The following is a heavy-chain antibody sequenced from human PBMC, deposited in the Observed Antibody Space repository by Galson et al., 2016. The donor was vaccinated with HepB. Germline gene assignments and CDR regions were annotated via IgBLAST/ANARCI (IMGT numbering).Heavy chain of an antibody. D-gene: IGHD3-9*01. CDR3: AKAHYDILTGYWPYFDY. J-gene: IGHJ4*02. Sequence: SLRLSCAASGFTFSSYAMSWVRQAPGEGLEWISGISGSGGSTFYADSVKGRFTISRDNSKNTLHLQMNSLRVEDTAVYYCAKAHYDILTGYWPYFDYWGQGTLVTVSS. V-gene: IGHV3-23*01. CDR2: ISGSGGST. CDR1: GFTFSSYA.